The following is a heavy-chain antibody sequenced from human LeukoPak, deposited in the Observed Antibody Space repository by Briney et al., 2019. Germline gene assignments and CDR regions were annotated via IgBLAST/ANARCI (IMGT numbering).Heavy chain of an antibody. V-gene: IGHV4-39*07. J-gene: IGHJ1*01. CDR3: ARDLELGY. D-gene: IGHD1-26*01. CDR1: GGSISSSSYY. CDR2: IYYSGST. Sequence: SETLSLTCTVSGGSISSSSYYWGWIRQPPGKGLEWIGSIYYSGSTYYNPSLNSRVTISVDTSKNQFSLKLTSMTAADTAVYYCARDLELGYWGQGTLVTVSS.